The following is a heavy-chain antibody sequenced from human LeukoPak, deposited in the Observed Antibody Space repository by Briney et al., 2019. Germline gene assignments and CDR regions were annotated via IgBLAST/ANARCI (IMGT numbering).Heavy chain of an antibody. CDR1: GFTFSDYY. V-gene: IGHV3-11*01. CDR3: AKEGRGYSGYVEN. CDR2: ISSSGSTI. D-gene: IGHD5-12*01. J-gene: IGHJ4*02. Sequence: GGSLRLSCAASGFTFSDYYMSWIRQAPGKGLEWVSYISSSGSTIYYADSVKGRFTISRDNAKNSLYLQMNSLRGEDTALYYCAKEGRGYSGYVENWGQGTLVTVSS.